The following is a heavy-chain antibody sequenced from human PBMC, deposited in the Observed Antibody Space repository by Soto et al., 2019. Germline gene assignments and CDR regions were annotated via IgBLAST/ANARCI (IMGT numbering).Heavy chain of an antibody. CDR1: GYTFTSYA. V-gene: IGHV1-18*01. Sequence: ASVKVSCKASGYTFTSYAMHWVRQAPGQRLEWMGWISAYNGNTKYAQKLQGRVTMTTDTSTSTAYMELRSLRSDDTAVYYCARTLISSGTDYWGQGTLVTVSS. CDR2: ISAYNGNT. J-gene: IGHJ4*02. D-gene: IGHD6-13*01. CDR3: ARTLISSGTDY.